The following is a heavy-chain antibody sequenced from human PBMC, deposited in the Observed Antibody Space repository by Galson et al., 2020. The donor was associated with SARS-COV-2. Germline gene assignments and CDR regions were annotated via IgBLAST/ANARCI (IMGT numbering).Heavy chain of an antibody. J-gene: IGHJ5*02. CDR3: ARETNYGSGSYNCFDP. Sequence: ASVKVSCKASGYTFTSYGISWVRQAPGQGLEWMGWISAYNGNTNYAQKLQGRVTMTTDTSTSTAYMELRSLRSDDTAVYYCARETNYGSGSYNCFDPWGQGTLVTVSS. CDR1: GYTFTSYG. D-gene: IGHD6-19*01. V-gene: IGHV1-18*04. CDR2: ISAYNGNT.